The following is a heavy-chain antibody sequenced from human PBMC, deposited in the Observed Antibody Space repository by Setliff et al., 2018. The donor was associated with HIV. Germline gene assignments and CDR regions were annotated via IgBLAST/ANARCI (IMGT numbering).Heavy chain of an antibody. D-gene: IGHD2-2*01. Sequence: PSETLSLTCTVSGGSISSYYWGWIRQPPGKGLEWIGYIYYSGSTNYNPSLKSRVTISVDTSKNQFSLKLSSVTAADTAVYYCARGRRSTSSYYYYYYMNLWGKGTTVTVSS. CDR2: IYYSGST. CDR3: ARGRRSTSSYYYYYYMNL. J-gene: IGHJ6*03. V-gene: IGHV4-59*01. CDR1: GGSISSYY.